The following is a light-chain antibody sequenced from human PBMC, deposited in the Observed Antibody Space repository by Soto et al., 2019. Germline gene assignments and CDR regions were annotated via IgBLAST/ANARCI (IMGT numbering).Light chain of an antibody. Sequence: QSALTQPRSVSGSPGQSVTISCTGTSSDVGGYNYVSWYQQHPGKAPKLMIYDVSNRPSGVPDRFSGSKSGNTASLTISGLQAEDEADYYCCSYAGSYTYVFGTGTKLTVL. J-gene: IGLJ1*01. V-gene: IGLV2-11*01. CDR1: SSDVGGYNY. CDR2: DVS. CDR3: CSYAGSYTYV.